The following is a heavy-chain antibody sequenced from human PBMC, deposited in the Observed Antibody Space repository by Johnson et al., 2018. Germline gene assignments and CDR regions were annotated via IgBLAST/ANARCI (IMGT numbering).Heavy chain of an antibody. J-gene: IGHJ4*02. Sequence: EVQLVESGGGLVKPGGSLRLSCAASGFSFSNAWMNWVRQAPGKGLEWVGRIKSKPYNAATDYAAPVNGRFTISRDDSKNTLYLQMNSLKTEDTAVYYCTSRGVVLDSNNYDHHFDYGGQGSLVTVSS. CDR3: TSRGVVLDSNNYDHHFDY. V-gene: IGHV3-15*07. CDR1: GFSFSNAW. CDR2: IKSKPYNAAT. D-gene: IGHD3-10*01.